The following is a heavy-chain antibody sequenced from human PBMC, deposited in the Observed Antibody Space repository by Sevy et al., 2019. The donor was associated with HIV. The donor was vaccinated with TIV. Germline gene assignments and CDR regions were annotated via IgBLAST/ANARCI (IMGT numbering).Heavy chain of an antibody. D-gene: IGHD3-22*01. CDR1: GLTFSSYE. CDR3: ARSLNYYDSSGYLDGMDV. J-gene: IGHJ6*02. Sequence: GGSLRLSCAASGLTFSSYEMNWVRQAPGKGLEWVSYISSSGSTIYYADSVKGRFTISRDNAKNSLYLQMNSLRAEDTAVYYCARSLNYYDSSGYLDGMDVWGQGTTVTVSS. V-gene: IGHV3-48*03. CDR2: ISSSGSTI.